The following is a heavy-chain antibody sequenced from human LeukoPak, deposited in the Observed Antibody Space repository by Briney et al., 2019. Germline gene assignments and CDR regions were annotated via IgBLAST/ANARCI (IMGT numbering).Heavy chain of an antibody. CDR2: ISYDGRQT. J-gene: IGHJ6*02. CDR1: RFTFSSYA. Sequence: GGSLRLSCVAPRFTFSSYAMHWVRQIAGKGLDWVAVISYDGRQTYYADSVKGRFTVSRDNSKNTVYLQMNRLRAEDTAVYYCARVAVTEIYYYYGLDVWGQGTTVTVSS. V-gene: IGHV3-30*04. CDR3: ARVAVTEIYYYYGLDV. D-gene: IGHD2-21*02.